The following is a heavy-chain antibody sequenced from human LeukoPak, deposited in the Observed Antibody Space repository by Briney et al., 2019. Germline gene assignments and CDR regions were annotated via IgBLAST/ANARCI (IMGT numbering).Heavy chain of an antibody. CDR3: ARDRWNFDY. Sequence: GRSLRLSCAASGFTFSDYWMHWVRQAPGKGLVWVSRINSDGTSISYADSVKGRFTISRDNAKNTLYLQMNSLRAEDSAVYYCARDRWNFDYWGQRTLVTVSS. CDR1: GFTFSDYW. CDR2: INSDGTSI. V-gene: IGHV3-74*01. J-gene: IGHJ4*02. D-gene: IGHD4-23*01.